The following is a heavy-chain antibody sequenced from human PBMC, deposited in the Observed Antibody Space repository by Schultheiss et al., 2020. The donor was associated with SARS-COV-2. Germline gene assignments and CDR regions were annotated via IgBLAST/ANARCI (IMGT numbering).Heavy chain of an antibody. CDR3: AREGPGGGWLLLRQDPKSQYNWFDP. CDR1: GYTFTSYG. D-gene: IGHD3-22*01. V-gene: IGHV1-18*01. CDR2: ISAYNGNT. Sequence: ASVKVSCKASGYTFTSYGISWVRQAPGQGLEWMGWISAYNGNTNYAQKFQGRVTITADESTSTAYMELSSLRSEDTAVYYCAREGPGGGWLLLRQDPKSQYNWFDPWGQGTLVTVSS. J-gene: IGHJ5*02.